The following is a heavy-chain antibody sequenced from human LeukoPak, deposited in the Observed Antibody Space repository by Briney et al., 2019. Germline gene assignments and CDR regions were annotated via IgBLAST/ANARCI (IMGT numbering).Heavy chain of an antibody. Sequence: ASVKVSCKASGYRFSASSMHWVRQAPGQGLEWMGWINPDSGATNYAQKFQGRVIMTSDTSISTVYLELSRLRSDDTAVYYCAREGCFSTNCHVIGDDNWIDPWGQGTLVTVSS. CDR2: INPDSGAT. CDR3: AREGCFSTNCHVIGDDNWIDP. CDR1: GYRFSASS. J-gene: IGHJ5*02. V-gene: IGHV1-2*02. D-gene: IGHD2-2*01.